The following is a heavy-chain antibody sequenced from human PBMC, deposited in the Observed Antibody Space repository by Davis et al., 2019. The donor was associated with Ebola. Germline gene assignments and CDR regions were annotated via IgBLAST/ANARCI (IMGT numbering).Heavy chain of an antibody. Sequence: AASVKVSCKASGYTFTSYYMHWVRQAPGQGLEWIGIISSSGGSTSYAQKFQGRVTMTRDTSTSTVYMELSSLRSEETAVYYCTSGSYAGGEDYWGQGTLVTVSS. J-gene: IGHJ4*02. V-gene: IGHV1-46*01. D-gene: IGHD1-26*01. CDR2: ISSSGGST. CDR3: TSGSYAGGEDY. CDR1: GYTFTSYY.